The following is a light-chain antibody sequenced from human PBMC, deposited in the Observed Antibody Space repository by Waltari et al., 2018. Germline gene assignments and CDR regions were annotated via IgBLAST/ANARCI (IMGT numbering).Light chain of an antibody. Sequence: QSVLTQPASVSGSPGQSITISCTGTSGDVGGYNYVSWYQQHPGKAPKLIIYDVTVRPSGISNRCSGSKSGNTASLTISGLQAEDEADYYCSSYTSSSTLVVFGGGTKLTVL. CDR3: SSYTSSSTLVV. J-gene: IGLJ2*01. V-gene: IGLV2-14*03. CDR2: DVT. CDR1: SGDVGGYNY.